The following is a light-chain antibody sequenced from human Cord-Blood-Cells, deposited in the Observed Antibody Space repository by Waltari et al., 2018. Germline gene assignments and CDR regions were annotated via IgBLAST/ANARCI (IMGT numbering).Light chain of an antibody. CDR2: GAS. CDR3: QQDYNLPLT. J-gene: IGKJ4*01. V-gene: IGKV3D-7*01. Sequence: EIVMTQSPATLSLSPGERATLPCRASQSVSSSYLSWYQQKPGQAPRLLIYGASTRATGIPARFSGSGSATDFTLNISSLQPEDFAVYYCQQDYNLPLTFGGGTKVEIK. CDR1: QSVSSSY.